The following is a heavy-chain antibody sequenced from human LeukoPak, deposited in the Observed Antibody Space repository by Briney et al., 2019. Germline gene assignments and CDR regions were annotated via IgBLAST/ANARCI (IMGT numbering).Heavy chain of an antibody. CDR3: ARIRAGDGLDY. Sequence: GGSLRLSCAASGFTFSSYSMTWVRQAPGKGLEWVSSISSSSSYIYYADSVRGRFTISRDNAKNSLYLQMNSLRAEDTAVYYCARIRAGDGLDYWGQGTLVTVSS. J-gene: IGHJ4*02. CDR2: ISSSSSYI. CDR1: GFTFSSYS. V-gene: IGHV3-21*01.